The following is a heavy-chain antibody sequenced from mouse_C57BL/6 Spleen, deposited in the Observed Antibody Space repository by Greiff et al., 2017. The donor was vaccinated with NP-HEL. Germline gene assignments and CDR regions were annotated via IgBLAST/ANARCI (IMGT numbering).Heavy chain of an antibody. J-gene: IGHJ4*01. CDR3: ARKGIYYGYDAMDY. V-gene: IGHV1-58*01. Sequence: VQLQQSGAELVRPGSSVKMSCKTSGYTFTSYGINWVKQRPGQGLEWIGYIYIGNGYTAYNEKFKGKATLTSDTSSSTAYMQLSSLTSEDSAIYFCARKGIYYGYDAMDYWGQGTSVTVSS. D-gene: IGHD2-1*01. CDR1: GYTFTSYG. CDR2: IYIGNGYT.